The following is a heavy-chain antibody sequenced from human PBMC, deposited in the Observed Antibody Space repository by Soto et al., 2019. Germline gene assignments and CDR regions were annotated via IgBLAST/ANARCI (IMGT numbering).Heavy chain of an antibody. CDR1: GGTSSSYA. D-gene: IGHD2-2*01. CDR2: IIPILDTT. V-gene: IGHV1-69*01. CDR3: ARVVPGAEAWFGP. Sequence: QVQVVQSGAEVKKPGSSVRVSCKASGGTSSSYAITWMRQAPGQGLEWMGGIIPILDTTDYAQKFQGRVTFTADESTSTVYMELRSLRSDDTAVYYCARVVPGAEAWFGPWGQGTLVTVSS. J-gene: IGHJ5*02.